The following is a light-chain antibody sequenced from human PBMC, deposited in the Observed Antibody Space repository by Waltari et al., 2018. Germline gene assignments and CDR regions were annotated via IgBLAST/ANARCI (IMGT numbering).Light chain of an antibody. J-gene: IGKJ2*03. V-gene: IGKV1-5*03. CDR1: QSISNW. CDR2: RAS. Sequence: IQMTQSPSTLSASVGDRVTTTCRASQSISNWLAWYQQKPGKAPKLLIYRASNLEGGVASRCSGSGSGTEFTLTISSLQPDDIATYDCQQYSGYSPYGFGQGTTLNI. CDR3: QQYSGYSPYG.